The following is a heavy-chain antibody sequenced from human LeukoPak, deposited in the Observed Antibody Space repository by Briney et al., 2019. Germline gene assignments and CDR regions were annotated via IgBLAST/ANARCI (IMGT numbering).Heavy chain of an antibody. V-gene: IGHV3-48*02. CDR2: ISSSSSTI. Sequence: GRSLRLSCAASGFTFSSYSMNWVRQAPGKGLEWVSYISSSSSTIYYADSVKGRFTISRDNAKNSLYLQMNSLRDEDTAVYYCARDSPRGYVVYYYYGMDVWGQGTTVTVSS. CDR3: ARDSPRGYVVYYYYGMDV. D-gene: IGHD6-25*01. CDR1: GFTFSSYS. J-gene: IGHJ6*02.